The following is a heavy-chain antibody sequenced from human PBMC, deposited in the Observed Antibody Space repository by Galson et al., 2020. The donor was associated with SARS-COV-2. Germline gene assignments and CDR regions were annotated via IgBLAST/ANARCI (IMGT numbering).Heavy chain of an antibody. J-gene: IGHJ4*02. CDR2: VSHSGIS. Sequence: SETLSLTCSVYGDSISSGHYWGWLRQSPGKGLEWIGSVSHSGISYNNPSLNSRLTMSVDTSKHQFSLKLYCVTAADTALYYCARKTGDLLLGGEAFDDWGQGTLVTVSS. CDR3: ARKTGDLLLGGEAFDD. V-gene: IGHV4-38-2*02. CDR1: GDSISSGHY. D-gene: IGHD7-27*01.